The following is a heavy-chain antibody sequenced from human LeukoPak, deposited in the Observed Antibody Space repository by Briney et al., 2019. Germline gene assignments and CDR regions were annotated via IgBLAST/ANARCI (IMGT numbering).Heavy chain of an antibody. V-gene: IGHV3-23*01. J-gene: IGHJ4*02. CDR3: GTYDSSGYSFELGVRYYFDY. CDR2: ISGSGGST. Sequence: GGSLRLSCAASGFHYSSYAMSWVRQAPGKGLELVSAISGSGGSTYYADSVKGRFTISRDNSKNTLYLQMNSLRAEDTAVYYCGTYDSSGYSFELGVRYYFDYWGLGTLVTVSS. CDR1: GFHYSSYA. D-gene: IGHD3-22*01.